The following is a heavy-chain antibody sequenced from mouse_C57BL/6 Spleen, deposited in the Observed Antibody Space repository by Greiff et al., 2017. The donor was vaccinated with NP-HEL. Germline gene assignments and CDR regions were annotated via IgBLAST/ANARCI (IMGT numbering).Heavy chain of an antibody. CDR2: IYPGDGDT. CDR1: GYAFSSSW. D-gene: IGHD2-4*01. CDR3: AREGNYDYDRGYAMDY. V-gene: IGHV1-82*01. Sequence: VKLQESGPELVKPGASVKISCKASGYAFSSSWMNWVKQRPGKGLEWIGRIYPGDGDTNYNGKFKGKATLTADKSSSTAYMQLSSLTSEDSAVYCCAREGNYDYDRGYAMDYWGQGTSVTVSS. J-gene: IGHJ4*01.